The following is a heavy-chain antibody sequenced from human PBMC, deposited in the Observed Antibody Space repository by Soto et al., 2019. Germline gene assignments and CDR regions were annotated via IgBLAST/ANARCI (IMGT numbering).Heavy chain of an antibody. Sequence: PGGSLRLSCVASGFSISTSWMSWVRQAPGKGLEWVANINPDASVRYYVDSVEGRITISRDNAKNSLYLQMNTLRAEDTAMYYCAKDPPIVVVPAATEVNWFDPWGQGTLVTVSS. D-gene: IGHD2-2*01. V-gene: IGHV3-7*03. CDR3: AKDPPIVVVPAATEVNWFDP. J-gene: IGHJ5*02. CDR2: INPDASVR. CDR1: GFSISTSW.